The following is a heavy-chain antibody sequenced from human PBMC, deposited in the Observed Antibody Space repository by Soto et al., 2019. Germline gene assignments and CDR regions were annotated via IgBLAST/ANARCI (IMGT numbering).Heavy chain of an antibody. J-gene: IGHJ6*02. CDR2: IIPIFGTA. V-gene: IGHV1-69*13. D-gene: IGHD2-15*01. CDR1: GGTFSSYA. CDR3: ARLGYCSGGSCYSAPYYYYGMDV. Sequence: SVKVSCKASGGTFSSYAISWVRQAPGQGLEWMGGIIPIFGTANYAQKFQGRVTITADESTSTAYMELSSLRSEDTAVYYCARLGYCSGGSCYSAPYYYYGMDVWGQGTTVTVSS.